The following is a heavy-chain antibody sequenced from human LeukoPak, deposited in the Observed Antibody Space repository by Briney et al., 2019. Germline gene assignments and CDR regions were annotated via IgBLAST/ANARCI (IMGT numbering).Heavy chain of an antibody. CDR3: ARATYYYASSQNNYYYYMDV. D-gene: IGHD3-22*01. CDR1: GGSISSYY. Sequence: PSETLSLTCTVSGGSISSYYWSWIRQPPGKGLEWIGYIYYSGSTNYNPSLKSRVAISVDTSKNQFSLRLSSVTAADTAVYYCARATYYYASSQNNYYYYMDVWGKGTTVTVSS. V-gene: IGHV4-59*01. J-gene: IGHJ6*03. CDR2: IYYSGST.